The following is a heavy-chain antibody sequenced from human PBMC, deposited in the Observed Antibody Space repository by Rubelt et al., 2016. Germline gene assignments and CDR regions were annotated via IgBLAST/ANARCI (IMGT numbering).Heavy chain of an antibody. CDR2: ISDSGGST. J-gene: IGHJ6*02. CDR3: ARGYYYETNGLRNGWDV. Sequence: EVQLLESGGGLVQPGGSLRLSCAASGFTFSSYAMSWVRQAPGKGLEWVSTISDSGGSTYYADSVKGRFTISRDSSKNTLYLQMNSLRAEDTAVYYCARGYYYETNGLRNGWDVWGQGTTVTVSS. D-gene: IGHD3-22*01. V-gene: IGHV3-23*01. CDR1: GFTFSSYA.